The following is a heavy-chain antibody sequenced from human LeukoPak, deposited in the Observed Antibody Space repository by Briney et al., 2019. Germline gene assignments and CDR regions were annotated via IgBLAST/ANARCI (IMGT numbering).Heavy chain of an antibody. CDR3: ARDHGTMVRGVTPPFATD. D-gene: IGHD3-10*01. J-gene: IGHJ4*02. CDR2: IWYDGSNK. Sequence: GRSLRLSCAASGFTFSSYGMRWVRQAPGKGLEWVAVIWYDGSNKYYAASVKGRFTISRDNSKTTLYLKMNSLRAENTAVYYCARDHGTMVRGVTPPFATDWGQGTLVTVSS. V-gene: IGHV3-33*01. CDR1: GFTFSSYG.